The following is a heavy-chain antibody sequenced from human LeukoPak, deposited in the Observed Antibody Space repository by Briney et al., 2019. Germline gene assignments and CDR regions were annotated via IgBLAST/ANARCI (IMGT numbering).Heavy chain of an antibody. V-gene: IGHV1-46*01. CDR2: ITPSGGST. D-gene: IGHD3-10*01. CDR1: GYTFTTHY. CDR3: AGVRISMIRGVMSGPFDV. Sequence: ASVKVSCKASGYTFTTHYIHWVRQAPGQGLQWMGVITPSGGSTNYPQKFQGRVTMTSDTSTSTVYMELSSLRSEDTGVYYCAGVRISMIRGVMSGPFDVWGPGTMVTV. J-gene: IGHJ3*01.